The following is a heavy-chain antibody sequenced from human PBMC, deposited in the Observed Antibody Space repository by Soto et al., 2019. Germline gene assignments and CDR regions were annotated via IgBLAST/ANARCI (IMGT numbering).Heavy chain of an antibody. CDR1: GFSFNDYY. CDR3: ARDLGNCFDY. V-gene: IGHV3-11*01. J-gene: IGHJ4*02. Sequence: QVRLVESGGGLVKPAGSLRLSCGASGFSFNDYYMSWIRQAPGKGLEWISYISGSGRTISYADSVKGRFTISRDNAKSSLYLHLNSLTAEDTAVYFCARDLGNCFDYWGRGTLVTVS. D-gene: IGHD1-26*01. CDR2: ISGSGRTI.